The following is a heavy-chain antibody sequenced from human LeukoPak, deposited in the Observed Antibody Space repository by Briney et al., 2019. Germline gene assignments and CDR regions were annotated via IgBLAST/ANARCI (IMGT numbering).Heavy chain of an antibody. Sequence: GGSLRLSCAASGFSFSNYGMHWVRHAPGKELEWVANIKEDGSEKYYVDSVEGRFTISRGNPKNSLYLQMNSLRAEDTAVYYCARDTDFHFDYWGQGTLVTVSS. CDR1: GFSFSNYG. V-gene: IGHV3-7*05. CDR2: IKEDGSEK. J-gene: IGHJ4*02. CDR3: ARDTDFHFDY.